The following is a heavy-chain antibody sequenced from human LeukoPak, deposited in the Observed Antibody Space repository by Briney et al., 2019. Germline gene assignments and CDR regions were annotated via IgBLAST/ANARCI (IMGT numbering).Heavy chain of an antibody. CDR2: ISGSGGST. D-gene: IGHD2-2*01. V-gene: IGHV3-23*01. Sequence: GGSLRLSCAASGFTFSSYAMSWVRQAPGKGLEWVSAISGSGGSTYYADSVKGRFTISRDNSKNTLYLQMNSLRAEDTAVYYCAKDGVFSPAAMKDHYYYYMDVWGKGTTVTVSS. CDR3: AKDGVFSPAAMKDHYYYYMDV. CDR1: GFTFSSYA. J-gene: IGHJ6*03.